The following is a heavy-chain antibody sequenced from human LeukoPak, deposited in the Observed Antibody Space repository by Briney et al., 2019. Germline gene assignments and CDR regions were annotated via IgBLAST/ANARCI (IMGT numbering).Heavy chain of an antibody. J-gene: IGHJ3*02. CDR2: IIPIFGTA. Sequence: SGKVSCKASGGTFSSYAISWVRQAPGQGLEWMGGIIPIFGTANYAQKFQGRVTITTDESTSTAYMELSSLRSEDTAVYYCARGSGGNSVAFDIWGQGTMVTVSS. CDR1: GGTFSSYA. CDR3: ARGSGGNSVAFDI. V-gene: IGHV1-69*05. D-gene: IGHD4-23*01.